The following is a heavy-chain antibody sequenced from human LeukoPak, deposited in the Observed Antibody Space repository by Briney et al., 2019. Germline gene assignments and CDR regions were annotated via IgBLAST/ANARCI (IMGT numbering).Heavy chain of an antibody. Sequence: GGSLRLSCAASGFTFSSYSMNWVRQAPGKGLEWVSSISSSSSYIYYADSVKGRFTISRDNAKNSLYLQMNSLRAEDTAVYYCAREIAAAGVDYWGQGTLVTVSS. CDR1: GFTFSSYS. V-gene: IGHV3-21*01. CDR2: ISSSSSYI. J-gene: IGHJ4*02. D-gene: IGHD6-13*01. CDR3: AREIAAAGVDY.